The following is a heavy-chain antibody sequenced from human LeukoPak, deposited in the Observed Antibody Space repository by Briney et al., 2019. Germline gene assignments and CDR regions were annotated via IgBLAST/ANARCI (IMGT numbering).Heavy chain of an antibody. J-gene: IGHJ6*03. CDR2: ISGSGGST. CDR1: GFAFSSYA. Sequence: GGSLRLSCAASGFAFSSYAMSWVRQAPGKGLGWVSAISGSGGSTYYADSVKGRFTISRDNSKNTLYLQMNSLRAEDTAVYYCATFWGSGSYYYYYMDVWGKGTTVTVSS. CDR3: ATFWGSGSYYYYYMDV. V-gene: IGHV3-23*01. D-gene: IGHD3-10*01.